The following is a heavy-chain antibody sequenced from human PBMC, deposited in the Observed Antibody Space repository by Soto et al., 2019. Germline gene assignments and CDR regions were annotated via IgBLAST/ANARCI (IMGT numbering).Heavy chain of an antibody. D-gene: IGHD3-10*01. CDR1: GGSFSGYY. CDR3: ARGRINYGSGSYYQDY. CDR2: INHSGST. Sequence: QVQLQQWGAGLLKPSETLSLTCAVYGGSFSGYYWSWIRQPPGKGLEWIGEINHSGSTNYNPSLTSRVTLAVDTPQNQFSLKLSCVTAADTAVYYCARGRINYGSGSYYQDYWGQGTLVTVSS. V-gene: IGHV4-34*01. J-gene: IGHJ4*02.